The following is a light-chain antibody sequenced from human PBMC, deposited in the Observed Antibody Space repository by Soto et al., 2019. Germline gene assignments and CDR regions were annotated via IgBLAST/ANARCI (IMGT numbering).Light chain of an antibody. CDR3: CSYAGSNTHV. CDR2: EGS. Sequence: QSALTQPASVSGSPGQSITISCTGTSSDVGSFNLVSWYQQHPGKAPKLMIYEGSKRPSGVSNRFSGSKAGNTASLTISGLQAEDEADYYCCSYAGSNTHVFGTGTKLPS. CDR1: SSDVGSFNL. J-gene: IGLJ1*01. V-gene: IGLV2-23*01.